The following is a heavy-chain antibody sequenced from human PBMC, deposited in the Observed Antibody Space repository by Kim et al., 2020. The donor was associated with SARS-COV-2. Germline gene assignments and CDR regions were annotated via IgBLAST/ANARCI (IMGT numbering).Heavy chain of an antibody. CDR3: AKADASWGYYSPFLFDY. D-gene: IGHD3-22*01. V-gene: IGHV3-23*01. CDR1: GFTFSSYA. Sequence: GGSLRLSCAASGFTFSSYAMSWVRQAPGKGLEWVSAISGSGGSTYYADSVKGRFTISRDNSKNTLYLQMNSLRAEDTAVYYCAKADASWGYYSPFLFDYWGQGTLVTVSS. CDR2: ISGSGGST. J-gene: IGHJ4*02.